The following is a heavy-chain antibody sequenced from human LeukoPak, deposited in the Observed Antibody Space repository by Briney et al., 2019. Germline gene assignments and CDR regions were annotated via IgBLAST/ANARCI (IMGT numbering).Heavy chain of an antibody. CDR1: GLTLSNFA. CDR3: ARILRKDWHPDFYYLDV. D-gene: IGHD3-9*01. CDR2: TSYDGSNK. J-gene: IGHJ6*03. Sequence: PGRSLRLSCAASGLTLSNFAFHWVRQAPGKGLEWVALTSYDGSNKYYADTVKGRFTVSRDNSKNTLYLQMNSLRAEDTAVYYCARILRKDWHPDFYYLDVCGKGTTVTVSS. V-gene: IGHV3-30*04.